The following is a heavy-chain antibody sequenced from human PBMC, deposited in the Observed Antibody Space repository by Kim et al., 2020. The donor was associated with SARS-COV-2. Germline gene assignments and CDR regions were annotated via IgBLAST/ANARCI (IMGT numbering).Heavy chain of an antibody. V-gene: IGHV4-59*08. CDR3: ARSYDTSGYYYYFDY. CDR2: IHYRGGT. D-gene: IGHD3-22*01. CDR1: GGSISNYY. Sequence: SETLSLTCTVSGGSISNYYWSWIRQPPGKGLEWIGYIHYRGGTNYSPSLKSRVTISVDTSKNQFSLNLRSMTATDTAVYYCARSYDTSGYYYYFDYWGQGTLVTVSS. J-gene: IGHJ4*02.